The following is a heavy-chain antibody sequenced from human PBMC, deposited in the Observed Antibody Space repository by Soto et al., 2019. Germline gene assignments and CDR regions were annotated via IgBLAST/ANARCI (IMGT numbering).Heavy chain of an antibody. J-gene: IGHJ4*01. CDR2: ITSSGSNT. D-gene: IGHD6-13*01. V-gene: IGHV3-23*01. Sequence: PGGSLRLSCAASGFTFSGYGMSWVRQAPGKGLEWVSSITSSGSNTYYVDSVKGRFTISRDNSKNTLYLQMNSLTVEDTAVYHCAKEKGRVAAALDYWGQGNVVTVSS. CDR3: AKEKGRVAAALDY. CDR1: GFTFSGYG.